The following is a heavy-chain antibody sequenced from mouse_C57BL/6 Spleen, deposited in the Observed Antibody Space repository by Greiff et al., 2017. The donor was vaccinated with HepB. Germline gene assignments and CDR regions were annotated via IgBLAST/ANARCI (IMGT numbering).Heavy chain of an antibody. Sequence: QVQLQQSGPGLVQPSQSLSITCTVSGFSLTSYGVHWVRQSPGKGLEWLGVIWRGGSTDYNAAFMSRLSITKDNSKSQVFFKMNSLQADDTAIYYCAKNFYYSNGNWYFDVWGTGTTVTVSS. CDR3: AKNFYYSNGNWYFDV. J-gene: IGHJ1*03. V-gene: IGHV2-5*01. D-gene: IGHD2-5*01. CDR1: GFSLTSYG. CDR2: IWRGGST.